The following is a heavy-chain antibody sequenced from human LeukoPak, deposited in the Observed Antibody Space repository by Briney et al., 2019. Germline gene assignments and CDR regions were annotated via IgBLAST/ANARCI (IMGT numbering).Heavy chain of an antibody. D-gene: IGHD2-15*01. J-gene: IGHJ2*01. Sequence: PGGSLRLSCAASGFTFSTYSMNWVRQAPGKGLEWVSYIRNSGTTIYYADSVKGRFTISRDNAKNSLYLQMNSLRADDTAVYYCARDDCSGGSCNWYFDLWGRGTRVTVSS. CDR3: ARDDCSGGSCNWYFDL. CDR2: IRNSGTTI. V-gene: IGHV3-48*04. CDR1: GFTFSTYS.